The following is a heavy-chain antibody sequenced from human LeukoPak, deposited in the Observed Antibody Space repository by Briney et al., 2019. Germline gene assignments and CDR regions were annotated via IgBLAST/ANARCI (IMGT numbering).Heavy chain of an antibody. Sequence: GRSQRLLCAASGSPFISYEMNWVRQAPGNGLEWVSYISRSGKNIYYADSVKGRFTISRDNARNSLFLQMSSLRVEDTAVYYCWRDPVDYWGQGTLVTVSS. CDR1: GSPFISYE. V-gene: IGHV3-48*03. CDR3: WRDPVDY. J-gene: IGHJ4*02. CDR2: ISRSGKNI.